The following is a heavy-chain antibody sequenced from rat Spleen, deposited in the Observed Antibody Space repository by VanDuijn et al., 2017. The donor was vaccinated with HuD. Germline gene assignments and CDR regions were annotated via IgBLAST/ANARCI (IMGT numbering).Heavy chain of an antibody. J-gene: IGHJ2*01. CDR2: ITTTGGST. V-gene: IGHV5-46*01. D-gene: IGHD1-1*01. CDR3: TSSLITTVPFDY. CDR1: GFTFSSFP. Sequence: EVQLVESGGGLVQPGRSLKLSCAASGFTFSSFPMAWVRQAPTKGLEWVATITTTGGSTYYRDSVKGRFTISRDNAQSTLYLQMNSLRSEDTATYYCTSSLITTVPFDYWGQGVMVTVSS.